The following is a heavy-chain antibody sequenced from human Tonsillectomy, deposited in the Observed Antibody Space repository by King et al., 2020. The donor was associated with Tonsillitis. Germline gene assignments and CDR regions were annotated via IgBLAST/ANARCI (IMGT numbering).Heavy chain of an antibody. CDR1: GYTFTGYY. D-gene: IGHD2-15*01. J-gene: IGHJ3*02. V-gene: IGHV1-2*02. CDR3: ATQGRMDAFDI. CDR2: INPNSGGT. Sequence: QLVQSGAEVKKPGASVKVSCKASGYTFTGYYMHWVRQAPGQGLEWMGWINPNSGGTNYAQNFQGRVTMTRDTSISTAYMELNRLGSDDTAVYYCATQGRMDAFDIWGQGTWVTVSS.